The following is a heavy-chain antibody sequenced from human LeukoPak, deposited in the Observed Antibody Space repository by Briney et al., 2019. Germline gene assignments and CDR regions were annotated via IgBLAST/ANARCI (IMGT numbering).Heavy chain of an antibody. CDR1: GFTFSTYW. CDR3: ARRAGAYSHPYDY. CDR2: IKQDGSER. V-gene: IGHV3-7*03. D-gene: IGHD4/OR15-4a*01. J-gene: IGHJ4*02. Sequence: GGSLRLSCAASGFTFSTYWMSWVRQVPGKGLEWVANIKQDGSERNYVDSVKGRFTISRDNSKNTLYLQMNSLRAEDTAVYYCARRAGAYSHPYDYWGQGTLVTVSS.